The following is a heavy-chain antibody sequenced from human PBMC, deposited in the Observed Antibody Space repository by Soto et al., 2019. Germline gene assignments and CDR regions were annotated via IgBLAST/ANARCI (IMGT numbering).Heavy chain of an antibody. V-gene: IGHV3-23*01. CDR3: AGGGTSGNYAFDI. Sequence: EVQLLESGGGLVQPGGSLRLSCAASGFTFSSYAMSWVRQAPGKGLAWVSSITSSGGSTYYADYVKGRFTISRDNSKNTLYRQMNSLRAEDTAVYYCAGGGTSGNYAFDIWGQGTLVTVSS. D-gene: IGHD1-26*01. CDR1: GFTFSSYA. J-gene: IGHJ3*02. CDR2: ITSSGGST.